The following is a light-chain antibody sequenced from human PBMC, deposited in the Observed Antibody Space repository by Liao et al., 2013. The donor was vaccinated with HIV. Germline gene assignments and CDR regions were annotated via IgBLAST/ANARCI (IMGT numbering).Light chain of an antibody. CDR2: YDS. V-gene: IGLV3-21*01. CDR3: QVWDSSSYHPV. CDR1: NIRRKS. Sequence: SYVLTQPPSVSVAPGKTARLACGGDNIRRKSVHWYQQKPGQAPVLVIYYDSDRPSGIPERFSGSNSGNTATLTISRVEAGDEADYYCQVWDSSSYHPVFGGGTKLTVL. J-gene: IGLJ2*01.